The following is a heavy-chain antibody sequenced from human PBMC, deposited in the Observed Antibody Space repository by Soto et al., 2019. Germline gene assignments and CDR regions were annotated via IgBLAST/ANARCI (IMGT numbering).Heavy chain of an antibody. CDR2: ISGSGSTT. CDR3: AKDRPRSYGSGYPWGYFGS. CDR1: GFTFSTCA. J-gene: IGHJ4*02. V-gene: IGHV3-23*01. Sequence: PGGSLRLSCPATGFTFSTCAMNWVRQAPGKGLEWVSTISGSGSTTYYADSVKGRFTISRDNFKNTLYLQMNSLRVDDTAVYYCAKDRPRSYGSGYPWGYFGSWGQGTLVTVSS. D-gene: IGHD5-18*01.